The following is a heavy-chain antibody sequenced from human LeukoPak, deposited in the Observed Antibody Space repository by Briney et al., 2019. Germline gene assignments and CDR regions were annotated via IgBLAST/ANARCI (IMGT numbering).Heavy chain of an antibody. D-gene: IGHD4-17*01. Sequence: PGGSLRLSCAASGLTFSDFWVEWFRQAPGKGLEWVSGISDDGGRTYYADSVKGRFTISRDNSKNTLDLLMNSLRAEDTAIYYCAKVLLDYGDYRDYWGQGTLVTVSS. J-gene: IGHJ4*02. CDR1: GLTFSDFW. V-gene: IGHV3-23*01. CDR3: AKVLLDYGDYRDY. CDR2: ISDDGGRT.